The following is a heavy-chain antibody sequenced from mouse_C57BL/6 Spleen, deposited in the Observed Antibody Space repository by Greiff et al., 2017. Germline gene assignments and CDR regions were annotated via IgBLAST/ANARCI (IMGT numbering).Heavy chain of an antibody. Sequence: VQLQQPGAELVMPGASVKLSCKASGYTFTSYWMHWVKQRPGQGLEWIGEIDPSDSYTNYNQKFKGKSTLTVDKSSSTAYMQLSSLTSEDSAVYYCARGEDYDVSWFAYWGQGTLVTVSA. V-gene: IGHV1-69*01. J-gene: IGHJ3*01. CDR1: GYTFTSYW. CDR3: ARGEDYDVSWFAY. D-gene: IGHD2-4*01. CDR2: IDPSDSYT.